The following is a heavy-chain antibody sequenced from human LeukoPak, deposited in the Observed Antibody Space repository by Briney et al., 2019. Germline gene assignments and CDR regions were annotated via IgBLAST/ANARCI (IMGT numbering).Heavy chain of an antibody. V-gene: IGHV1-18*01. CDR2: ISAYNGNT. CDR3: ARRREYYDSSAFYYYMDV. Sequence: ASVKVSCKASGYTFTSYGISRVRQAPGQGLEWMGWISAYNGNTNYAQKLQGRVTMTTDTSTSTAYMELRSLRSDDTAVYYCARRREYYDSSAFYYYMDVWGKGTTVTVSS. D-gene: IGHD3-22*01. CDR1: GYTFTSYG. J-gene: IGHJ6*03.